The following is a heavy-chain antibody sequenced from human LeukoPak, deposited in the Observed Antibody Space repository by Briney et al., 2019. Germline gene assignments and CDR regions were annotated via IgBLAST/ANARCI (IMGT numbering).Heavy chain of an antibody. CDR1: GGSISSSSYY. CDR3: ARGRTAMASYFDY. D-gene: IGHD5-18*01. V-gene: IGHV4-39*07. J-gene: IGHJ4*02. Sequence: SETLSLTCTVSGGSISSSSYYWGWIRQPPGKGLEWIGVINHSGSTNYNPSLKSRVTISVDTSKNQFSLKLSSVTAADTAVYYCARGRTAMASYFDYWGQGTLVTVSS. CDR2: INHSGST.